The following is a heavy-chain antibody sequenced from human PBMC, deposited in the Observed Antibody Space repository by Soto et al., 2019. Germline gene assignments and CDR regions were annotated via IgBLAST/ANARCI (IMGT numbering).Heavy chain of an antibody. CDR3: FRDLSWGSNWYYYMDV. CDR1: GFILSDCA. D-gene: IGHD7-27*01. Sequence: QAGGSLRLSCATSGFILSDCAMNWVRQAPGKGQEWVSYISSSSSVIDYADSVKGRFTVSRDNARNSMYLQMNSRRAEDSVVFYCFRDLSWGSNWYYYMDVWGKGTTVTVSS. V-gene: IGHV3-48*01. J-gene: IGHJ6*03. CDR2: ISSSSSVI.